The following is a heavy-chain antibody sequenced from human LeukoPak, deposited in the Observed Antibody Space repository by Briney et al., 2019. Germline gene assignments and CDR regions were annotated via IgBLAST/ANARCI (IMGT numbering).Heavy chain of an antibody. CDR1: GDSLSINSAA. CDR2: TYERSKWYN. CDR3: ARCPSPYSSGWYFDY. J-gene: IGHJ4*02. D-gene: IGHD6-19*01. Sequence: SQTPSLTSALSGDSLSINSAAWNWSRQSRSRGLELLRRTYERSKWYNDYAVSVKSPVTTNPDMSTSQFSLQLNSVTPEDTAVYYCARCPSPYSSGWYFDYWGQGTLVTVSS. V-gene: IGHV6-1*01.